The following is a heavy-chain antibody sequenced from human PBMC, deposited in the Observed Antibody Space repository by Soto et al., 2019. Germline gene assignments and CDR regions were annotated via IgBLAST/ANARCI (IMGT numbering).Heavy chain of an antibody. V-gene: IGHV3-23*01. CDR2: ISGNGGST. J-gene: IGHJ2*01. CDR3: GKVGPAHWSFVL. Sequence: PGGSLRLSCAASGFTFSTYDMSWVRQAPGKGLEWVSAISGNGGSTYADSVKDRFTISRDNSKNTMYLQMNSLRADDTAVYYCGKVGPAHWSFVLGGRGTLFPVSS. D-gene: IGHD3-16*01. CDR1: GFTFSTYD.